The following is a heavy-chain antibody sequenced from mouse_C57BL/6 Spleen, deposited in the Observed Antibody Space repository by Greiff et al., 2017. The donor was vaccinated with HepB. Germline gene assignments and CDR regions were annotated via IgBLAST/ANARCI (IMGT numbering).Heavy chain of an antibody. CDR3: ARQGTVVGNYAMDY. D-gene: IGHD1-1*01. CDR2: IYPRSGNT. V-gene: IGHV1-81*01. CDR1: GYTFTSYG. Sequence: QVQLQQSGAELARPGASVKLSCKASGYTFTSYGISWVKQRTGQGLEWIGEIYPRSGNTYYNEKFKGKATLTADKSSSTAYMELRSLTSEDSAVYVCARQGTVVGNYAMDYWGQGTSVTVSS. J-gene: IGHJ4*01.